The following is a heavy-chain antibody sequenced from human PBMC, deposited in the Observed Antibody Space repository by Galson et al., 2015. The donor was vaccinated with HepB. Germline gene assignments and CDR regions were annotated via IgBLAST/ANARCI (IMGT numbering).Heavy chain of an antibody. CDR2: IYPGDSDT. Sequence: QVPGKGLEWMGIIYPGDSDTRYSPSFQGQVTISADKSITAAYLQLSSLKVSDTAMYYCARAASGFNFGSFSFDYWGQGALVTVSS. J-gene: IGHJ4*02. D-gene: IGHD3-16*01. V-gene: IGHV5-51*01. CDR3: ARAASGFNFGSFSFDY.